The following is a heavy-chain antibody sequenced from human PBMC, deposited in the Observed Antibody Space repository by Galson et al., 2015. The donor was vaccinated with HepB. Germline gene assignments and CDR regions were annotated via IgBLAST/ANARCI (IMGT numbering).Heavy chain of an antibody. D-gene: IGHD3-9*01. CDR3: ARHRVFDWFQSSGMDV. CDR2: ISSDESNK. J-gene: IGHJ6*02. Sequence: SLRLSCAASGFTFRSFTMHWVRQAPGKGLEWVAVISSDESNKYYADSVKGRFTISRDNSKNTLFLQMDSLRVEDTAVYYCARHRVFDWFQSSGMDVWGQGTTVTVSS. V-gene: IGHV3-30*04. CDR1: GFTFRSFT.